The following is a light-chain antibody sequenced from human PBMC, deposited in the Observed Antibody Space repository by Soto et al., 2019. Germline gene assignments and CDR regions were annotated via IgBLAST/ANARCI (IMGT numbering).Light chain of an antibody. J-gene: IGKJ1*01. CDR3: QQTYTTPRT. CDR2: SAY. Sequence: DIQMTQSPSSLSASVGDRVTITCRASQSISTYLNWYQQKPGKAPKLLIYSAYTLQTGVPSRFSGSGSVTDFTLTISSLQPEDFATYFCQQTYTTPRTFGQGTKVDIK. V-gene: IGKV1-39*01. CDR1: QSISTY.